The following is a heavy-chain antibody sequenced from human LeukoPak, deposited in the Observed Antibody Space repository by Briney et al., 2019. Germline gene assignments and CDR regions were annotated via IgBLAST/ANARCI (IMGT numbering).Heavy chain of an antibody. CDR1: GGSISSGGYY. D-gene: IGHD3-10*01. CDR3: ARRGSGSYDGRFDP. J-gene: IGHJ5*02. CDR2: IYYSGST. V-gene: IGHV4-31*03. Sequence: PQTLSLTCTVSGGSISSGGYYWSWIRQHPGKGLEWIGYIYYSGSTYYNPSLESRLTISVDTSKNQFSLNLSSVTAADTAVYYCARRGSGSYDGRFDPWGQGTLVTVSS.